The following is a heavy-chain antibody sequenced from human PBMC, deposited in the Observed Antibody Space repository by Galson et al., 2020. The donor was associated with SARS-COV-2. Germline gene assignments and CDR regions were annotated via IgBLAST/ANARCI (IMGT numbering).Heavy chain of an antibody. V-gene: IGHV1-24*01. D-gene: IGHD6-6*01. CDR1: GYTLTELS. CDR3: ATAPSISSSWKRYYYYYGMDV. Sequence: ASVKVSCKVSGYTLTELSMHWVRQAPGKGLEWMGGFDPEDGETLYAQKFQGRVTMTEDTSTDTAYMELSSLRSEDTAVYYCATAPSISSSWKRYYYYYGMDVWGQGTTVTVSS. CDR2: FDPEDGET. J-gene: IGHJ6*02.